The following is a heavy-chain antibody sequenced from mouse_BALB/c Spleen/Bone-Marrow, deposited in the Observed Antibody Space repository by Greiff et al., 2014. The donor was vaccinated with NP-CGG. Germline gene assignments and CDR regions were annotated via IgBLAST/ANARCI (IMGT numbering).Heavy chain of an antibody. D-gene: IGHD1-1*01. Sequence: EVQGVESGGGLVQPGGSLRLSCATSGFTFTDYYMSWVRQPPGKALEWLAFIRNKANGYTTEYSASVKGRFTISRDNSQSILYLQMNTLRAEDSAAYYCARYGSSFYWYFDAWGAGTTVTVSS. CDR3: ARYGSSFYWYFDA. V-gene: IGHV7-3*02. CDR1: GFTFTDYY. CDR2: IRNKANGYTT. J-gene: IGHJ1*01.